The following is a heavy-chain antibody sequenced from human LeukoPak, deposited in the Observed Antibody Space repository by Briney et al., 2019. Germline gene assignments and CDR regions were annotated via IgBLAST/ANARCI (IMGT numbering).Heavy chain of an antibody. CDR3: ARLVLTTAYYFDY. CDR1: GGSISSYY. Sequence: PSETLSHTCTVSGGSISSYYWSWIRQPPGKGLEWIGYIYYSGSTNYNPSLKSRVTISVDTSKNQFSLKLSSVTAADTAVYYCARLVLTTAYYFDYWGQGTLVTVSS. D-gene: IGHD1-1*01. J-gene: IGHJ4*02. CDR2: IYYSGST. V-gene: IGHV4-59*01.